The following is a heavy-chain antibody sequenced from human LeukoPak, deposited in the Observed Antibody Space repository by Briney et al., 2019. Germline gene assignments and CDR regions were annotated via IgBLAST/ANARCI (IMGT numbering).Heavy chain of an antibody. J-gene: IGHJ4*02. D-gene: IGHD6-19*01. V-gene: IGHV3-74*01. CDR3: ARGDGSSGWYFDY. CDR2: INADEGTT. CDR1: GFTFRSSW. Sequence: GGSLRLSCAASGFTFRSSWMHWVRQAPGKGLVWVSRINADEGTTNYADSGKGRFTISRDNAKNTLYLQMNSLRAEDTAVYYCARGDGSSGWYFDYWGQGTLVTVSS.